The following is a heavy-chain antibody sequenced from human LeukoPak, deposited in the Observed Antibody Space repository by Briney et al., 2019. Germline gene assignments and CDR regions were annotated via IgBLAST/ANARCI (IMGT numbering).Heavy chain of an antibody. J-gene: IGHJ4*02. D-gene: IGHD6-19*01. CDR1: GFTFGDYL. Sequence: GGSLRLSCTASGFTFGDYLMSWFRQAPGKGLEWIGFISGGTTEYAASVKGRFTISRDDSTRIAYLQMNSLTTEDTAVYYCSRGSGWLSVYWGQGTLVTVSS. CDR3: SRGSGWLSVY. V-gene: IGHV3-49*03. CDR2: ISGGTT.